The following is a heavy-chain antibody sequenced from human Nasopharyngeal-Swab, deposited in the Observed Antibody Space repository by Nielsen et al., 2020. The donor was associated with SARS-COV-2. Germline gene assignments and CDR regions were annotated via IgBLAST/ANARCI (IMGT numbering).Heavy chain of an antibody. CDR2: INTNTGHP. D-gene: IGHD6-13*01. CDR3: ARAGRGSSSWYVMDYYYGMDV. Sequence: WVRQAPGPGLEWLGWINTNTGHPTYAQGFTGRFVFSLDTSVSTAYLQISSLKAEDTAVYNCARAGRGSSSWYVMDYYYGMDVWGQGTTVTVSS. J-gene: IGHJ6*02. V-gene: IGHV7-4-1*02.